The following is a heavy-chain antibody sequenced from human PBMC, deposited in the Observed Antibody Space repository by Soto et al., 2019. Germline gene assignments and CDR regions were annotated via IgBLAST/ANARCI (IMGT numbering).Heavy chain of an antibody. CDR3: ARGGDILTGYYSPYYYYGMDV. J-gene: IGHJ6*02. Sequence: PGGSLRLSCAASGFTFSSYGMHWVRQAPGKGLEWVAVIWYDGSNKYYADSVKGRFTISRDNSKNTLYLQMNSLRAEDTAVYYCARGGDILTGYYSPYYYYGMDVWGQGTTVTVSS. CDR2: IWYDGSNK. CDR1: GFTFSSYG. V-gene: IGHV3-33*01. D-gene: IGHD3-9*01.